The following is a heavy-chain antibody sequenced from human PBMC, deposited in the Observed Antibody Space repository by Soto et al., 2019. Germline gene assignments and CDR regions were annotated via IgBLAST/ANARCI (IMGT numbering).Heavy chain of an antibody. CDR3: ARNYGPIDY. CDR1: GGAISSYY. CDR2: IYYSGST. V-gene: IGHV4-59*01. D-gene: IGHD3-10*01. J-gene: IGHJ4*01. Sequence: QVQLQESGPGLVKPSETLSITCTFSGGAISSYYWSWIRQPPGKGLEWIGYIYYSGSTNYNPSLKRRVTISVDTSKNQFSLKLSSVTAADTAVYYCARNYGPIDYWGHGTLVNVSS.